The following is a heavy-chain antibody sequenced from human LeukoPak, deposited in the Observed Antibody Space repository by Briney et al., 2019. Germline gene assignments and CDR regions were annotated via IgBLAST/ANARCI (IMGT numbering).Heavy chain of an antibody. D-gene: IGHD1-26*01. CDR1: GGSISSYY. J-gene: IGHJ4*02. V-gene: IGHV4-4*07. Sequence: SETLSLTCTVSGGSISSYYWSWIRQPAGKGLEWIGRIYTSGSTNYNPSLKSRVTISVDTSKNQFSLKLSSVTAADTAVYYCARDTPYSGSYCFDYWGQGTLVTVSS. CDR3: ARDTPYSGSYCFDY. CDR2: IYTSGST.